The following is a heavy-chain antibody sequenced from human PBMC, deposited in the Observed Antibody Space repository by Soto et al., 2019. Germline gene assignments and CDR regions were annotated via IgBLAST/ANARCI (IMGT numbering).Heavy chain of an antibody. CDR3: ARDSAYYYDSSGYSDYYYYDGMDV. D-gene: IGHD3-22*01. CDR1: GYTFTGYY. Sequence: GASVKVSCKASGYTFTGYYMHWVRQAPGQALEWLGWINPNSGGTNYAQKFQGRVTMTRDTSISTAYMELSRLRSDDTAVYYCARDSAYYYDSSGYSDYYYYDGMDVWGQGTTVTVSS. V-gene: IGHV1-2*02. CDR2: INPNSGGT. J-gene: IGHJ6*02.